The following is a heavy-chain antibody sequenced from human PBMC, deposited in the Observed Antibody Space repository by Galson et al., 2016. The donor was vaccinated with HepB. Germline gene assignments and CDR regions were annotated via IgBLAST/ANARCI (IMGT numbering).Heavy chain of an antibody. CDR2: IIVYDGNT. CDR1: GFTFTGYG. V-gene: IGHV1-18*01. Sequence: SVKVSCKASGFTFTGYGISWVRQAPGQGLEWLGWIIVYDGNTNYAQNFQGRLTMTTDTPTSTAYLELRRLRYDDTAIYYFARDYGGTWYDYWGQGTQVTVSS. CDR3: ARDYGGTWYDY. J-gene: IGHJ4*02. D-gene: IGHD6-13*01.